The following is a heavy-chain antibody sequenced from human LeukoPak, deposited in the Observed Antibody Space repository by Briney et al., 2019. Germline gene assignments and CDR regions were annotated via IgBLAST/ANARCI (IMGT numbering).Heavy chain of an antibody. CDR1: GFTFSSYG. V-gene: IGHV3-30*18. J-gene: IGHJ4*02. Sequence: GGSLNLSCAASGFTFSSYGRNWVRQAPGKGLEWVAVISYDGSNKYYADPVKGRFTISRDNSKNTLYLQMNSLRAEDTAVYYCAKDLTLAVAGYYFDYWGQGTLVTVSS. CDR2: ISYDGSNK. CDR3: AKDLTLAVAGYYFDY. D-gene: IGHD6-19*01.